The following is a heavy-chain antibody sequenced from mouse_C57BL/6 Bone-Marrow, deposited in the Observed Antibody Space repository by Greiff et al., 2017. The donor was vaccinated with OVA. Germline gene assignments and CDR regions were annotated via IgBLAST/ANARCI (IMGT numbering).Heavy chain of an antibody. CDR2: IDPTSGGT. CDR3: GRSDGNDYVWWAY. V-gene: IGHV1-72*01. CDR1: GYTFTSYW. D-gene: IGHD2-4*01. Sequence: QVQLQQPGAELVKPGASVKLSCKASGYTFTSYWMHWVKQRPGRGLEWIGRIDPTSGGTKYNEKFKSKATLTVDKPSSTAYLQLSSLTSEDSVVYYSGRSDGNDYVWWAYWGQGTLVTVSA. J-gene: IGHJ3*01.